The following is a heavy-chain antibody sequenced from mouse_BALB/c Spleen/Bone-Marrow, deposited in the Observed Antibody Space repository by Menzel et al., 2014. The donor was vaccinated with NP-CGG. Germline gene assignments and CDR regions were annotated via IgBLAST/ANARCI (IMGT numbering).Heavy chain of an antibody. V-gene: IGHV1-80*01. D-gene: IGHD1-1*01. CDR3: ARSGYGSNYDY. CDR2: IYPGDGDT. J-gene: IGHJ2*01. Sequence: AXLVRPGSSVKISCKASGYAFSAYWMIWVKQRPGQGLEWIGQIYPGDGDTNYNGKFKGKATLTADKSSSTAYMQLSSLTSEDSAVYFCARSGYGSNYDYWGQGTTLTVSS. CDR1: GYAFSAYW.